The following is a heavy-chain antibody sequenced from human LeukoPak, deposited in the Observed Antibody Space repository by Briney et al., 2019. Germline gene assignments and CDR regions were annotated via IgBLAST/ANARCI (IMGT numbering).Heavy chain of an antibody. J-gene: IGHJ4*02. CDR1: GFTFRNYA. V-gene: IGHV3-23*01. CDR3: AKGSRDSRSYYFDY. CDR2: ITDTGEST. D-gene: IGHD5-24*01. Sequence: GGSLRLSCAASGFTFRNYAMSWVRQAPGKGLDWVSAITDTGESTYYADSVKGRFTISRDNSQNTLYLQMNSLRAEDTAVYYCAKGSRDSRSYYFDYWGQGALVTVSS.